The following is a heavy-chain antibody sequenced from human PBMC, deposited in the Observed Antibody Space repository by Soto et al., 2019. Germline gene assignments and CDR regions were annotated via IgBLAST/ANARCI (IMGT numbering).Heavy chain of an antibody. V-gene: IGHV3-48*03. CDR1: GFTFSSYK. CDR3: ARSLRMTDDSSGYDY. Sequence: PGGSLRLSCAASGFTFSSYKMNWVRQAPGKGLEWVSYISSSGSTIYYADSVEGRFTISRDNAKNSLYLQMNSLRAEDTAVYYCARSLRMTDDSSGYDYWGQGTLVTVSS. D-gene: IGHD3-22*01. J-gene: IGHJ4*02. CDR2: ISSSGSTI.